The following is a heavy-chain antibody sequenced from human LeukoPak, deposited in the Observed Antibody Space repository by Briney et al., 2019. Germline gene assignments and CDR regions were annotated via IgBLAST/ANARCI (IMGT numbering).Heavy chain of an antibody. CDR1: GYTITSYA. D-gene: IGHD5-18*01. CDR2: INAGNGNT. Sequence: ASVRVSCKASGYTITSYAMHWVRQAPGQRLEWMGWINAGNGNTKYSQKFQGRVTITRDTSASTAYMELSSLRSEDTAVYYCARFRSAMVHFDYWGQGTLVTVSS. V-gene: IGHV1-3*01. CDR3: ARFRSAMVHFDY. J-gene: IGHJ4*02.